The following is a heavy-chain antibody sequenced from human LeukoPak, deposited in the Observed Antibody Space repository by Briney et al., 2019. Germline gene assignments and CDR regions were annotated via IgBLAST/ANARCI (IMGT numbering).Heavy chain of an antibody. V-gene: IGHV3-48*02. J-gene: IGHJ6*02. CDR2: ISSTSSTI. Sequence: GGSLRLSCAASGFTFSVCSMTWVRQAPGKGLQWVSYISSTSSTIYYADSVKGRFTISRDNDKNSLYLQMHSLRDEDTAVYYCARDPTVDRSFPLDVWGQGTTVTVSS. CDR3: ARDPTVDRSFPLDV. D-gene: IGHD4-17*01. CDR1: GFTFSVCS.